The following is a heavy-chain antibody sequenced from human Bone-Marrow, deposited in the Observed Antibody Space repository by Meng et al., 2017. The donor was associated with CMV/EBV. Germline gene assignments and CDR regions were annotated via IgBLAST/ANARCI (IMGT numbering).Heavy chain of an antibody. Sequence: SETLSLTCAVYGGSFSDYYWTWIRQPPGKGLEWIGEINHSGSTNYNPSLKSRVTISVDTSKNQFSLKLSSVTAADTAVYYCARGSSGWDYYYYYGMDVWGQGTTVTVSS. CDR2: INHSGST. V-gene: IGHV4-34*01. D-gene: IGHD6-19*01. J-gene: IGHJ6*02. CDR3: ARGSSGWDYYYYYGMDV. CDR1: GGSFSDYY.